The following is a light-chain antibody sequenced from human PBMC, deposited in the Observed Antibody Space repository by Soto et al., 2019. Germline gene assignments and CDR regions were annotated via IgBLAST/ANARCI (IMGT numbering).Light chain of an antibody. Sequence: EMVMTQSPATLSVSPGERVTLSCRASESVHSNLAWYQQKPGQGPRLLIYDASTRVTGVPDRFSGSGSGTEFTLTISSLQSEDFGVYYCQHYSNWPPTFGRGTKVEIK. CDR2: DAS. CDR3: QHYSNWPPT. V-gene: IGKV3-15*01. CDR1: ESVHSN. J-gene: IGKJ3*01.